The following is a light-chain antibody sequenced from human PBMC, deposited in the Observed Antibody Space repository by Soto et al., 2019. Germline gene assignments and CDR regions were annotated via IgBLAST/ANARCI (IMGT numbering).Light chain of an antibody. CDR1: SSNIGAGYD. Sequence: QSVVRQPPSVSGAPGQRVTISCTGSSSNIGAGYDVHWYQQLPGTAPKLLIHSNNQRPSGVPDRFSGSKSGTSAFLAISGLQSEDEADYYCAVWDARLSSYVFGTGTKVTVL. CDR2: SNN. CDR3: AVWDARLSSYV. J-gene: IGLJ1*01. V-gene: IGLV1-40*01.